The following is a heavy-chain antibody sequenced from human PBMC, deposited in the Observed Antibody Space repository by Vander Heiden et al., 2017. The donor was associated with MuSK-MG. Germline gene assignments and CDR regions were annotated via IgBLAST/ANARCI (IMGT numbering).Heavy chain of an antibody. V-gene: IGHV3-23*01. CDR1: GFTFSSYA. D-gene: IGHD3-16*01. CDR2: IRGSGGST. J-gene: IGHJ1*01. CDR3: AEDSGPVVWGEAEYFQH. Sequence: EVQLLESGGGLVQPGGSLRLSCAASGFTFSSYAMSWVRQAPGKGLEWVSAIRGSGGSTYYADSVKGRFTIARDNSKNTLYLQMNSLRTDDPAVYYCAEDSGPVVWGEAEYFQHWGQGTLVTVSS.